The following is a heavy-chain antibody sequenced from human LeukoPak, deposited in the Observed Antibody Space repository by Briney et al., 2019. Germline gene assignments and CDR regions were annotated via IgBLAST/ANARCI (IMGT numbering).Heavy chain of an antibody. CDR1: GFPFSSFD. Sequence: GGSQRLSCAASGFPFSSFDMNWVRQAPGKGLEWVSYISSSGRAIYYADSVEGRFTISRDNAKNSLYLQMNSLRAEDTAVYFCARADYWGQGTLVTVSS. CDR3: ARADY. CDR2: ISSSGRAI. J-gene: IGHJ4*02. V-gene: IGHV3-48*03.